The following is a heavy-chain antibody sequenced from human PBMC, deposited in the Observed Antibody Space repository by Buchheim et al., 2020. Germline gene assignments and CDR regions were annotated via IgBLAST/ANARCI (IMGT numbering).Heavy chain of an antibody. J-gene: IGHJ6*02. CDR3: ARGGGDIVVVPAAQSGYYYGMDV. Sequence: QVQLVESGGGVVQPGRSLRLSCAASGFTFSSYGMHWVRQAPGTGLEWVAVIWSDGSNKYYADSVKGRFTISRDNSKNTLYLQMNSLRAEDTAVYYCARGGGDIVVVPAAQSGYYYGMDVWGQGTT. CDR2: IWSDGSNK. CDR1: GFTFSSYG. V-gene: IGHV3-33*08. D-gene: IGHD2-2*01.